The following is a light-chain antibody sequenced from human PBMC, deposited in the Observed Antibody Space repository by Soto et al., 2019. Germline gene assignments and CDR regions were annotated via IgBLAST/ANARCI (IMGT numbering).Light chain of an antibody. V-gene: IGLV2-8*01. CDR2: EVS. Sequence: QSVLTQPPSASGSPGQSVTISCTGTSRDVGAYNYVSWYQQHPGKAPQLMIYEVSKRPSGVPDRFSGSKSGNTASLTVSGLQAEDEADYYCSSYAGSNNLVFGGGTQLTVL. J-gene: IGLJ7*01. CDR1: SRDVGAYNY. CDR3: SSYAGSNNLV.